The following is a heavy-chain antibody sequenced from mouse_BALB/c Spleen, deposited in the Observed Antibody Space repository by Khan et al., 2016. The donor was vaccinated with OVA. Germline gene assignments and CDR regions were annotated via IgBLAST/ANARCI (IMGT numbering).Heavy chain of an antibody. J-gene: IGHJ2*01. V-gene: IGHV9-3-1*01. Sequence: QIQLVQSGPELKKPGETIKISCQASGYTFTNNGVDWVKQAPGKGLKWMGWINTYTGEPTYADDFKGRFAFSLEISASTAYLQFNNLKKEDTATCFCARSMPQYYGSRYVDYWGQGTTLTVSS. CDR2: INTYTGEP. D-gene: IGHD1-1*01. CDR1: GYTFTNNG. CDR3: ARSMPQYYGSRYVDY.